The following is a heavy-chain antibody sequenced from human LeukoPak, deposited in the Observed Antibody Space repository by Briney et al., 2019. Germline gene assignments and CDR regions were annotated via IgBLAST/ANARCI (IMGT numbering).Heavy chain of an antibody. J-gene: IGHJ4*02. CDR1: GYTFTSYS. CDR2: ISTYNGNT. CDR3: AKDRWRGGSSSFDN. V-gene: IGHV1-18*01. Sequence: ASVKVSCKASGYTFTSYSINWVRQAPGQGLEWMGWISTYNGNTNYAQKLQGRVTTTTDTSTSTAYMELRSLRSDDTAVYYCAKDRWRGGSSSFDNWGQGTLVTVSS. D-gene: IGHD6-6*01.